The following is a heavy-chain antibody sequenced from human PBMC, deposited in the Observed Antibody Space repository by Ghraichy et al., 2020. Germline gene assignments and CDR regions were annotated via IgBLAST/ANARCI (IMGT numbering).Heavy chain of an antibody. J-gene: IGHJ6*02. D-gene: IGHD2-8*01. V-gene: IGHV3-23*01. Sequence: GGSLRLSCAASGFTFSSYAMSWVRQAPGKGLEWVSAISGSGGSTYYADSVKGRFTISRDNSKNTLYLQMNSLRAEDTAVYYCAKDLKDIVLMVYGWVSYYGMDVWGQGSTVTVSS. CDR3: AKDLKDIVLMVYGWVSYYGMDV. CDR2: ISGSGGST. CDR1: GFTFSSYA.